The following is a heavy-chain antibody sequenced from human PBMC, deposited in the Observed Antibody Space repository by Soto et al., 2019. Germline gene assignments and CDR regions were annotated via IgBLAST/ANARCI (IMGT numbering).Heavy chain of an antibody. CDR2: ISSSGSTI. Sequence: GGSLRLSCAASGFTFSDYYMSWIRQAPGKGLEWVSYISSSGSTIYYADSVKGRFTISRDNAKNSLYLQMNSLRAEDTAVYYCARVNRYYDILTGYYVFDYWGQGTRVTVSS. CDR1: GFTFSDYY. CDR3: ARVNRYYDILTGYYVFDY. V-gene: IGHV3-11*01. J-gene: IGHJ4*02. D-gene: IGHD3-9*01.